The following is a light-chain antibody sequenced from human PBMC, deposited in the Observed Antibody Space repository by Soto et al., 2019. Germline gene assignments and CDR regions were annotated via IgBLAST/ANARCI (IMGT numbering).Light chain of an antibody. Sequence: SYELTQPLSVSVALGQTARITCGGNNIGSKNVHWYQQKPGQAPVLVIYRDSNRPSGIPERFSGSNSGNTATLTISRAQAGDEADSYCQVWDSSTAGVVFGGGTKLTVL. CDR1: NIGSKN. CDR3: QVWDSSTAGVV. CDR2: RDS. V-gene: IGLV3-9*01. J-gene: IGLJ2*01.